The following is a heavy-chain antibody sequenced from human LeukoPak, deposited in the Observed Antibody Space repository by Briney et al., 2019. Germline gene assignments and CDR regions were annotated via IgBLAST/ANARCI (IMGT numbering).Heavy chain of an antibody. V-gene: IGHV1-2*02. D-gene: IGHD3-10*01. CDR3: ARGTPITMIRGGEAFDI. CDR2: INPNSGGT. Sequence: ASVKVSCKASGYTFTAYYMHWVRQAPGQGLEWMGWINPNSGGTNYAQNFQGRVTMTRDTSISTAYMELSRLRSDDTAVYYCARGTPITMIRGGEAFDIWGQGTMVTVSS. CDR1: GYTFTAYY. J-gene: IGHJ3*02.